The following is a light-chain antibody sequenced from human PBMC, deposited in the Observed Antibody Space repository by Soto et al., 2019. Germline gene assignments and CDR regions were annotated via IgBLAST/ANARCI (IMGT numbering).Light chain of an antibody. CDR1: SSDVGGYDY. V-gene: IGLV2-14*01. Sequence: QSALTQPASVSGSPGQSITISCTGTSSDVGGYDYVSWYQQHPGKAPKLMIYEVSNQPPGVSNRFSGSKSGNTASLTISGLQSEAETGYYCSSYTSTNTWVFGGGTKLTVL. CDR2: EVS. J-gene: IGLJ3*02. CDR3: SSYTSTNTWV.